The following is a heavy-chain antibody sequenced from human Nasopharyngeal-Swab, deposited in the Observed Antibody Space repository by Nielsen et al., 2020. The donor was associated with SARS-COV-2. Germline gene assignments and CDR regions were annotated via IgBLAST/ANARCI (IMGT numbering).Heavy chain of an antibody. J-gene: IGHJ4*02. CDR2: MSRDGRGK. Sequence: GESLKISCAASGFMFSKDVVHWVRQAPGKGLEWVAAMSRDGRGKYYADPVKGRSTISRDTSQSTVFLQMSSLRVEDTAVYYCAREGGSSGRCGYFDSWGQGTLVTVSS. D-gene: IGHD6-19*01. CDR1: GFMFSKDV. CDR3: AREGGSSGRCGYFDS. V-gene: IGHV3-30*04.